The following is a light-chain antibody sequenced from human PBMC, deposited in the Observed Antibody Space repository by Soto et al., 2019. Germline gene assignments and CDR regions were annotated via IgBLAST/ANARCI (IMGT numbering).Light chain of an antibody. CDR1: QSVSNSY. V-gene: IGKV3-20*01. J-gene: IGKJ1*01. Sequence: ELVLTQSPGTMSLSPGERATLSCGASQSVSNSYLAWYQQKPGQAPRLLIYRASSRATGIPDRFSGSGSGTDFTLAISRLEPEDFAVYYCQQYGSSPRTFGQGTKVDIK. CDR3: QQYGSSPRT. CDR2: RAS.